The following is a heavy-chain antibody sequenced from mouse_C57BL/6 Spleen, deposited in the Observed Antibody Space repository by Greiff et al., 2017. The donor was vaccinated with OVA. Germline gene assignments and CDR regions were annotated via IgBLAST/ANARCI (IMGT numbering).Heavy chain of an antibody. Sequence: VKLQESGPGLVKPSQSLFLTCSITGFPITSGYYWIWIRQSPGKPLEWMGYITHSGETFYNPSLQSPISITRETSKNQFFLQLNSVTTEDTAMYYCAGATAQATFPYAMDYWGQGTSVTVSS. V-gene: IGHV12-3*01. CDR3: AGATAQATFPYAMDY. CDR2: ITHSGET. J-gene: IGHJ4*01. CDR1: GFPITSGYY. D-gene: IGHD3-2*02.